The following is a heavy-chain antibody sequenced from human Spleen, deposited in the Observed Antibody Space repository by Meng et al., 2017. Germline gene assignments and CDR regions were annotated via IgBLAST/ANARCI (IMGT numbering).Heavy chain of an antibody. CDR1: GYSISSGYY. J-gene: IGHJ4*02. D-gene: IGHD5-12*01. CDR2: IYHSGST. V-gene: IGHV4-38-2*02. CDR3: ARAGYSGYGENFDY. Sequence: SETLSLTCTVSGYSISSGYYWGWIRQPPGKGLEWIGSIYHSGSTYYNPSLKSRVTISVDTSKNQFSLRLSSVTAADTAVYYCARAGYSGYGENFDYWGQGTLVTVSS.